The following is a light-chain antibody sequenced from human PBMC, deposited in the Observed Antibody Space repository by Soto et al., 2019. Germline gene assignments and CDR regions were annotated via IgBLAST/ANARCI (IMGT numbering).Light chain of an antibody. CDR3: SSYAGSHTWV. V-gene: IGLV2-11*01. J-gene: IGLJ3*02. Sequence: QSALTQPRSVSGSPGQSVTISCTGSSSDVGSYDYVSWYQQHPGKAPKLILYNVLDRPSGVPDRFSGSKSGNTASLIISGIQAEDEADYYCSSYAGSHTWVFGGGTKLTVL. CDR1: SSDVGSYDY. CDR2: NVL.